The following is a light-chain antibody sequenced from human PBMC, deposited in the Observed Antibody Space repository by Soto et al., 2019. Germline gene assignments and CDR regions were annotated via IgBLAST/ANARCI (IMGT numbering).Light chain of an antibody. CDR2: EGR. V-gene: IGLV2-23*01. J-gene: IGLJ3*02. CDR1: SSDVGSSNL. CDR3: CSYAGSSTSVV. Sequence: QSALTQPASVSGSPGQSITISCTGTSSDVGSSNLVSWYQQHPGKAPKLMIYEGRKRPSGVSNRFSGSKSGNTASLTISGLQAEDEADYYCCSYAGSSTSVVFGGGTKVTVL.